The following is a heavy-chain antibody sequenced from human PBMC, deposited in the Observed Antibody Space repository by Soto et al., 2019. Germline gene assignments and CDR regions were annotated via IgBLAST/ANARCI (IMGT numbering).Heavy chain of an antibody. CDR3: AKDSFGGYDFYYCYYMGV. V-gene: IGHV3-23*01. J-gene: IGHJ6*03. Sequence: GGSLRLSCAASGFTFSSYAMSWVRQAPGKGLEWVSAISGSGGDKYYADSVEGRFTISRDKSKNTLYLQVDSLRVEDTAVYYCAKDSFGGYDFYYCYYMGVWGKGTTVTVSS. D-gene: IGHD5-12*01. CDR1: GFTFSSYA. CDR2: ISGSGGDK.